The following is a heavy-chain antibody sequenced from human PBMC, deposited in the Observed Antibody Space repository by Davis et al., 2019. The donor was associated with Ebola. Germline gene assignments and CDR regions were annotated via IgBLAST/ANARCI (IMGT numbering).Heavy chain of an antibody. CDR1: GFTFRGSA. D-gene: IGHD2-21*01. J-gene: IGHJ3*02. V-gene: IGHV3-23*01. CDR3: AKKVVIPIGHDAFDI. Sequence: PGGSLRLSCAVSGFTFRGSAMTWVRQAPGKGLEWVSSISKSGATTYYADSFKGRFTISRDDSKNTLYLQMNSLRAEDTAMFYCAKKVVIPIGHDAFDIWGQGTMVTVSS. CDR2: ISKSGATT.